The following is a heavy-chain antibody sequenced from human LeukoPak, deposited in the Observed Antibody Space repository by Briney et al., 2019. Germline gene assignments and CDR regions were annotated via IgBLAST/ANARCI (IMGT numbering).Heavy chain of an antibody. J-gene: IGHJ6*03. CDR2: MNPNSGNT. V-gene: IGHV1-8*01. CDR1: GYTFTSYD. Sequence: AASVTVSCKASGYTFTSYDINWVRQAPGQGLEWMGWMNPNSGNTGYAQKFQGRVTMTRNTSISTAYMELSSLRSEDTAVYYCARIWRPFYYYGSGSWFMDVWGKGTTVTISS. CDR3: ARIWRPFYYYGSGSWFMDV. D-gene: IGHD3-10*01.